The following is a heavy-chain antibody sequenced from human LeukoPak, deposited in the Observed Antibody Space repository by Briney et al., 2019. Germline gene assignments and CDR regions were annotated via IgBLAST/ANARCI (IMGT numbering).Heavy chain of an antibody. Sequence: PGGSLRPSCAASGFTFSSNGMHWVRQAPGKGLEWVAFIRFDGSNTYYADSVKGRLTISRDTSKNTLYPQMNSLRPEDTAVYYCAKAGGSSWAVLDYWGQGTLVTVSS. V-gene: IGHV3-30*02. CDR1: GFTFSSNG. CDR3: AKAGGSSWAVLDY. CDR2: IRFDGSNT. D-gene: IGHD6-13*01. J-gene: IGHJ4*02.